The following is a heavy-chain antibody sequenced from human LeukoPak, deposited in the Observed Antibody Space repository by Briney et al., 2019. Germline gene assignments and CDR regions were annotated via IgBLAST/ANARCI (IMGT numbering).Heavy chain of an antibody. J-gene: IGHJ6*02. V-gene: IGHV1-8*01. CDR3: ARGLRFLEWLLLDYYYGMDV. CDR1: GYTVTSYD. CDR2: MNPNSGNT. Sequence: ASVKVSCKASGYTVTSYDINWVRQATGQGLEWMGWMNPNSGNTGYAQKFQGRVTMTRNTSISTAYMELSSLRSEDTAVYYCARGLRFLEWLLLDYYYGMDVWGQGTTVTVSS. D-gene: IGHD3-3*01.